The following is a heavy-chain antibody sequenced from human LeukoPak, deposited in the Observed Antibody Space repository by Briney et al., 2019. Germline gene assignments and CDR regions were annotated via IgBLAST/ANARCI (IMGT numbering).Heavy chain of an antibody. Sequence: PSETLSLTCAVYGGSFSGYYRSWIRQPPGKGLEWIGEINHSGSTNYNPSLKSRVTISVDTSKNQFSLKLTSVTAADTAVYYCARDRRAGQSGYWFDPWGQGTLVTVSS. CDR3: ARDRRAGQSGYWFDP. D-gene: IGHD3-22*01. V-gene: IGHV4-34*01. J-gene: IGHJ5*02. CDR2: INHSGST. CDR1: GGSFSGYY.